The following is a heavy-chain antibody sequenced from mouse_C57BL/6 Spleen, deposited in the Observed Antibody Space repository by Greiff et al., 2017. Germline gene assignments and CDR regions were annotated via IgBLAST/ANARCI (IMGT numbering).Heavy chain of an antibody. CDR3: ARDWWCFDY. CDR1: GFTFSSYA. J-gene: IGHJ2*02. D-gene: IGHD1-1*02. V-gene: IGHV5-4*01. CDR2: ISDGGSYT. Sequence: EVKLVESGGGLVKPGGSLKLSCAASGFTFSSYAMSWVRQTPEKRLEWVATISDGGSYTYYPNNVKGRITISRDNAKNNLYLQMSHLKSEDTAMYYCARDWWCFDYWGQGTSLTVSS.